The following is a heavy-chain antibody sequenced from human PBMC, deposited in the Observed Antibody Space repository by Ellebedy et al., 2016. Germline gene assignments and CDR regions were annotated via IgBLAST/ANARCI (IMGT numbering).Heavy chain of an antibody. D-gene: IGHD6-19*01. CDR2: INHSGST. J-gene: IGHJ6*02. CDR1: GGSFSGYY. CDR3: AREVTSSGSGMDV. V-gene: IGHV4-34*01. Sequence: SETLSLTCAVYGGSFSGYYWSWIRQPPGKGLEWIGEINHSGSTNYNPSLKSRVTISVDTSKNQFSLKLSSVTAADTAVYYCAREVTSSGSGMDVWGQGTTVTVSS.